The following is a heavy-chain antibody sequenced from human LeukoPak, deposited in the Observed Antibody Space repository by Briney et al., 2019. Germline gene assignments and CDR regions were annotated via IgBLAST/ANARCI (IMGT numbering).Heavy chain of an antibody. CDR1: GFTFSSYG. CDR2: IWYDGSNK. Sequence: GGSLRLSCAASGFTFSSYGMHWVRQAPGKGLEWVAFIWYDGSNKYYADSVKGRFTISRDNSKNTLYLTMNSLRAEDTAVYYCANPSGTTTGFDYWGQGTLVTVSS. D-gene: IGHD1-7*01. J-gene: IGHJ4*02. CDR3: ANPSGTTTGFDY. V-gene: IGHV3-30*02.